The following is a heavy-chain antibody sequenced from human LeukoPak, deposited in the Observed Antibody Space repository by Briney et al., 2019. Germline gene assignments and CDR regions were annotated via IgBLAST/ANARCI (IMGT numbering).Heavy chain of an antibody. Sequence: PGRSLRLSCAASGFTFSSYGMHWVRQAPGKGLEWVAVISYDGSNKYYADSVKGRFTISRDNSKNTLYLQMNSLRAGDTAVYYCVRDWYFDLWGRGTRVTVSS. CDR1: GFTFSSYG. V-gene: IGHV3-30*03. J-gene: IGHJ2*01. CDR3: VRDWYFDL. CDR2: ISYDGSNK.